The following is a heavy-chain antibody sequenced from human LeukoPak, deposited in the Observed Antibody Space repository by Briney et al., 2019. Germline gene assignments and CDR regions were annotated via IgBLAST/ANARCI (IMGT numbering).Heavy chain of an antibody. CDR1: GFTFDDYA. Sequence: GRSLRLSCAASGFTFDDYAMHWVRQAPGKGLEWVAKIKQDGSEKYYVDSVKGRFTISRDNAKNSLYLQMNSLRAEDTAVYYCARGPTRANSSDYWGQGARLTVSS. CDR2: IKQDGSEK. D-gene: IGHD2/OR15-2a*01. V-gene: IGHV3-7*01. J-gene: IGHJ4*02. CDR3: ARGPTRANSSDY.